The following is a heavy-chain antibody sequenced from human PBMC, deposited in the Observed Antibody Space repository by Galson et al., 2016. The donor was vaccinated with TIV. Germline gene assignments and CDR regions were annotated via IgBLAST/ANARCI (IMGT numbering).Heavy chain of an antibody. Sequence: PRLSCAASGFTFNRYSMNWVRQAPGKGLEWVSSISRNSDYIYSGDSVEGRLSISRDNAKDSLFLQMNSLSAEDTAVYYCVRGGRNAVTTLWFFDLWGRGTLVTVSS. D-gene: IGHD4-11*01. CDR2: ISRNSDYI. V-gene: IGHV3-21*01. CDR3: VRGGRNAVTTLWFFDL. CDR1: GFTFNRYS. J-gene: IGHJ2*01.